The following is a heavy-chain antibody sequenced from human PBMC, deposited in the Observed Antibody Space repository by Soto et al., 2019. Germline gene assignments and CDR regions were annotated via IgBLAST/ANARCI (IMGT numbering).Heavy chain of an antibody. CDR2: IDWDDDK. V-gene: IGHV2-70*11. D-gene: IGHD4-17*01. J-gene: IGHJ6*02. Sequence: SGPTLVNPTQTLTLTCTFSGFSLSTSGMCVSWIRQPPGKALEWLARIDWDDDKYYSTSLKTRLTISKDTSKNQVVLTMTNMDPVDTATYYCARIVTTVTTRLGYYYYYGMDVWGQGTTVTVS. CDR3: ARIVTTVTTRLGYYYYYGMDV. CDR1: GFSLSTSGMC.